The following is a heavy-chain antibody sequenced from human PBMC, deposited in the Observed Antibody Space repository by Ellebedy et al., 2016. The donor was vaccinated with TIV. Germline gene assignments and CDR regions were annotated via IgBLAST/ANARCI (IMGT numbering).Heavy chain of an antibody. CDR1: GYTFTSYD. J-gene: IGHJ4*02. CDR3: ARGPLGGDFDWLSIYYFDY. Sequence: ASVKVSCXASGYTFTSYDINWVRQATGQGLEWMGWMNPNSGNTGYAQKFQGRVTMTRNTSISTAYMELSSLRSEDTAVYYCARGPLGGDFDWLSIYYFDYWGQGTLVTVSS. D-gene: IGHD3-9*01. V-gene: IGHV1-8*01. CDR2: MNPNSGNT.